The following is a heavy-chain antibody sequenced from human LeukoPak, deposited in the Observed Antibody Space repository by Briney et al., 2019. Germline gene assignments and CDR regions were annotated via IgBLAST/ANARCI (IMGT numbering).Heavy chain of an antibody. J-gene: IGHJ4*02. CDR1: GFTFSTYS. Sequence: PGGSLRLSCATSGFTFSTYSMNWVRQAPGKGLEWVSSISSSGNYIYYADSMKGRFTISRDNAKASVCLQMNSLRVEDTAVYYCARDVSRDVSCYTDWGQGTLVTVSS. CDR3: ARDVSRDVSCYTD. CDR2: ISSSGNYI. D-gene: IGHD3-10*01. V-gene: IGHV3-21*01.